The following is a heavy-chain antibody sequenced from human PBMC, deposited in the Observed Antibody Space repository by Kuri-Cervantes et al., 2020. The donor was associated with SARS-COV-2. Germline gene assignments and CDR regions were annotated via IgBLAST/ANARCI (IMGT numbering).Heavy chain of an antibody. V-gene: IGHV3-64*01. CDR2: ISSNGGST. CDR3: ASGPHYDILTGYYMDV. Sequence: ESLKISCAASGFTFSNAWMSWVRQAPGKGLEYVSAISSNGGSTYYANSVKGRFTISRDNSKNTLYLQMGSLRAEDMAVYYCASGPHYDILTGYYMDVWGKGTTVTVSS. D-gene: IGHD3-9*01. CDR1: GFTFSNAW. J-gene: IGHJ6*03.